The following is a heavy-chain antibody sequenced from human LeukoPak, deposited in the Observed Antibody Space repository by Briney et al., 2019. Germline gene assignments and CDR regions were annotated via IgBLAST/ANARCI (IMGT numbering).Heavy chain of an antibody. V-gene: IGHV3-15*01. Sequence: GGSLRLSCAASGFTFSSYGMHWVRQAPGKGLEGVGRIKTKADGGAINYAAPVKARFTISRDDSKNTLYLQMNSLKTEDTAVYYCTTLGYYFDSRGYSNDYWGQGTLVTVSS. CDR1: GFTFSSYG. CDR3: TTLGYYFDSRGYSNDY. CDR2: IKTKADGGAI. D-gene: IGHD3-22*01. J-gene: IGHJ4*02.